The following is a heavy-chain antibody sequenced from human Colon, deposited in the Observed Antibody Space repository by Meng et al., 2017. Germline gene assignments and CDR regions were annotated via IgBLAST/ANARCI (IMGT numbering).Heavy chain of an antibody. CDR2: ISAYSGNT. D-gene: IGHD6-13*01. CDR3: ARDQSRTSSWYPDY. Sequence: QVHLVQSGAEVKKPGASVKVSCKASGYTFTNYGVSWVRQAPGQGLEWMGWISAYSGNTNYVQKLQDRVTMTTDTSTSTAYMELRSLRSDDTAVYYCARDQSRTSSWYPDYWGQGTLVTVSS. CDR1: GYTFTNYG. V-gene: IGHV1-18*01. J-gene: IGHJ4*02.